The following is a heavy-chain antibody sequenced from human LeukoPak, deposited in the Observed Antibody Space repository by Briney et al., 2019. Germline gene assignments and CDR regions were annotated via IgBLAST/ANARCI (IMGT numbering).Heavy chain of an antibody. V-gene: IGHV1-2*02. D-gene: IGHD3-22*01. CDR3: ARVLGIVEDAFDI. Sequence: EASVKVSCKASGYTFTGNYMHWVRQAPGQGLEWMGWVNPTSGGTKYEQNFQGRVTMTRDTSISTAYMELSRLRSDDTAVYYCARVLGIVEDAFDIWGQGTMVTVSS. CDR1: GYTFTGNY. J-gene: IGHJ3*02. CDR2: VNPTSGGT.